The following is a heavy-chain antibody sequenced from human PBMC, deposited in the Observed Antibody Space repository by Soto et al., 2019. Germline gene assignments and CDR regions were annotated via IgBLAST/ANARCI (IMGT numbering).Heavy chain of an antibody. V-gene: IGHV1-69*11. D-gene: IGHD2-8*01. Sequence: QVQLLQSGAELREPGSSVRVSCTPSGGTFVSSAFAWMRQAPGGKIEWMGGIIPILGSTKFAENFLGRLTLTADDSSRTAYLELSSLTFDDTAVYFCAKKNPPGDSNKAWLDPWGQGTVVTVST. CDR2: IIPILGST. CDR3: AKKNPPGDSNKAWLDP. CDR1: GGTFVSSA. J-gene: IGHJ5*02.